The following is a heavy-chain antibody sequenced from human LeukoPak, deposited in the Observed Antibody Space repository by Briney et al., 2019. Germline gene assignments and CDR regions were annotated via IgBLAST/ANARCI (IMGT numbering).Heavy chain of an antibody. CDR3: ARGKVVRAEMGYFDS. Sequence: PSETLSLTCTVSDDSFGRGGFYWNWIRQPAGKGLEWIGRIYTSAGYNYSPSLRGRLTLSVDTSKSQFSLKLRSVTAADSAVYYCARGKVVRAEMGYFDSWGQGILVTVSS. J-gene: IGHJ4*02. CDR1: DDSFGRGGFY. V-gene: IGHV4-61*02. D-gene: IGHD2-2*01. CDR2: IYTSAGY.